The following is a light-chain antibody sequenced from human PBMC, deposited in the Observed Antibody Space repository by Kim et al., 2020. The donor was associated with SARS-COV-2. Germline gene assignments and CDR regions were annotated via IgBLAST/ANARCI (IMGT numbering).Light chain of an antibody. CDR1: GTDVGGYNY. CDR3: TSYTSSDSLYV. J-gene: IGLJ1*01. Sequence: QSITISCTGTGTDVGGYNYVSWYQQHPGKAPKVIISNVNNRPSGISSRFSGSKSGNTASLTISGLQAEDEADYYCTSYTSSDSLYVFGGGTKFTVL. CDR2: NVN. V-gene: IGLV2-14*03.